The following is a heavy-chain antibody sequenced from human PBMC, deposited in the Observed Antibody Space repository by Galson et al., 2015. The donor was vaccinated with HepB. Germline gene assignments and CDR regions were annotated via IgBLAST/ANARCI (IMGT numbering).Heavy chain of an antibody. V-gene: IGHV3-33*08. Sequence: SLRLSCAASGFTFSSYGMHWVRQAPGKGLEWVAVIWYDGSNKYYADSVKGRFTISRDNSKNTLYLQMNSLRAEDTAVYYCARDAGSGSYFDYYYGMDVWGQGTTVTVSS. CDR3: ARDAGSGSYFDYYYGMDV. CDR2: IWYDGSNK. J-gene: IGHJ6*02. CDR1: GFTFSSYG. D-gene: IGHD3-10*01.